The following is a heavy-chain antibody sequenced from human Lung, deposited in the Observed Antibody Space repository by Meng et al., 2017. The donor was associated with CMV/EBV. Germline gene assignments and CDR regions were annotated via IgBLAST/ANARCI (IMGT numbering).Heavy chain of an antibody. V-gene: IGHV1-69*13. J-gene: IGHJ4*02. CDR3: ARGSVVGAMGCDY. Sequence: SVXVSXKASGDSFSSYTFSWVRQAPGQGLEWMGEIIPMFGTANSAQKFQGRVTITADESTTTAYMELSSLRSDDTALYFCARGSVVGAMGCDYWGQGTLVTFSS. CDR2: IIPMFGTA. CDR1: GDSFSSYT. D-gene: IGHD2-21*01.